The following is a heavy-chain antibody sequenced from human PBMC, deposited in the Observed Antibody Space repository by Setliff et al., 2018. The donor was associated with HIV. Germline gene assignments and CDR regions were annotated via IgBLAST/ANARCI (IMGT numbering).Heavy chain of an antibody. V-gene: IGHV1-8*02. CDR1: GYTFTSYD. Sequence: ASVKVSCKASGYTFTSYDINWVRQATGQGLEWMGWMMPSSGNTGYAPEFQGRVTMTTDTSTRTAYMELSGLTSEDTAVYFCIVNIVGPVTGLDRWGPGTLVTVSS. D-gene: IGHD1-26*01. CDR2: MMPSSGNT. J-gene: IGHJ5*02. CDR3: IVNIVGPVTGLDR.